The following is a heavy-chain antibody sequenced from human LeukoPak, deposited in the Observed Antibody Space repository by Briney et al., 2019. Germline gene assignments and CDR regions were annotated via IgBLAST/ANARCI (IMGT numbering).Heavy chain of an antibody. D-gene: IGHD6-13*01. CDR1: GGSLSSSSTSY. J-gene: IGHJ4*02. Sequence: SETLSLTCTVSGGSLSSSSTSYWGWIRQPPGKGLEWIGSMNYGGTSHYNPSLKSRVTISVDTSKKHFSLKLSSVTAADTAVYYCARRGLQLVRGRSFDYWGQGTLVTVSS. CDR3: ARRGLQLVRGRSFDY. V-gene: IGHV4-39*01. CDR2: MNYGGTS.